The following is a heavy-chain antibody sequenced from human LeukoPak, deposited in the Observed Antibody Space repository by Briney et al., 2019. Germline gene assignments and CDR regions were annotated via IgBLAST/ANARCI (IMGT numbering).Heavy chain of an antibody. CDR1: GFTFSSYG. CDR2: ISYDGSNK. Sequence: GRSLRLSCAASGFTFSSYGMHWVRQAPGKGLEWVAVISYDGSNKYYADSVKGRFTISRDNSKNTLYLQMNSLRAEDTAVYYCARDFWFGELRYYFDYWGQGTLVTVYS. CDR3: ARDFWFGELRYYFDY. V-gene: IGHV3-30*03. D-gene: IGHD3-10*01. J-gene: IGHJ4*02.